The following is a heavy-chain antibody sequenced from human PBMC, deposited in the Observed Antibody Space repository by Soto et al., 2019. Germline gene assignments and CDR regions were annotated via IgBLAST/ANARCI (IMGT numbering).Heavy chain of an antibody. Sequence: SETLSLTCTVSGGSISSSSYYWGWIRQPPGKGLEWIGSIYYSGSTYYNPSLKSRVTISVDTSKNQFSLKLSSVTAADTAVYYCARRFIRGYSGYDLGYLRDYWGQGTLVTVSS. CDR3: ARRFIRGYSGYDLGYLRDY. CDR1: GGSISSSSYY. V-gene: IGHV4-39*01. CDR2: IYYSGST. J-gene: IGHJ4*02. D-gene: IGHD5-12*01.